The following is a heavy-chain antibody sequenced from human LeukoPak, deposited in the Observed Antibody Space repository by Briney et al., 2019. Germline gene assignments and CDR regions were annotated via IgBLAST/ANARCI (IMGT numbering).Heavy chain of an antibody. V-gene: IGHV3-74*03. J-gene: IGHJ6*03. CDR1: GFTFSSYW. Sequence: AGGSLRLSCAASGFTFSSYWMPWVRQAPGKGLVWVSHINSDGSTTKYADSVKGRFTISRDNAKNTLYLQMNSLRAEDTAVYFCARGYYYYMDVWGKGTTVTVSS. CDR3: ARGYYYYMDV. CDR2: INSDGSTT.